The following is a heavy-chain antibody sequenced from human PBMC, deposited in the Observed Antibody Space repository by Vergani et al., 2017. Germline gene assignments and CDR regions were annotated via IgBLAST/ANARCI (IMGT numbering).Heavy chain of an antibody. V-gene: IGHV4-38-2*01. CDR3: TRPPRGGASGPPSVPT. CDR2: IYHSGST. CDR1: GYSIRNGYY. Sequence: QVQLQESGPGLVEPSETLSLTCAVSGYSIRNGYYWGWIRQPPGKGLEWIGSIYHSGSTHYNPSVKSRVTISVDTSKNDFSLKVTSVTAAATAVYYCTRPPRGGASGPPSVPTWGQGISVIVSS. D-gene: IGHD5-12*01. J-gene: IGHJ4*02.